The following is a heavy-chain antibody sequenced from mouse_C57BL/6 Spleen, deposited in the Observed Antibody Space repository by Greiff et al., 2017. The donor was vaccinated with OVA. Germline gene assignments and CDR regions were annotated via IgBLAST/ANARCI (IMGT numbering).Heavy chain of an antibody. D-gene: IGHD1-1*01. J-gene: IGHJ1*03. Sequence: EVQLQQSGPELVKPGASVKLSCKASGYTFTDYYMNWVKQSHGTGLEWIGDINPNSGGTSYNQKFKGKATLTVDKSSSTAYMELRSLTSEDSAVYYCARSYYGSSSRYFDVWGTGTTVTVSS. CDR1: GYTFTDYY. CDR2: INPNSGGT. V-gene: IGHV1-26*01. CDR3: ARSYYGSSSRYFDV.